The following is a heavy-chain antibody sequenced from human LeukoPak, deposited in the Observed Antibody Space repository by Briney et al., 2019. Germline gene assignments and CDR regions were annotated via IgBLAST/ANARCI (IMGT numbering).Heavy chain of an antibody. V-gene: IGHV3-23*01. J-gene: IGHJ4*02. CDR3: ARDVRGGHFDY. D-gene: IGHD2-15*01. Sequence: GGSLRLSCAASGFTFSSYAMSWVRQAPGKGLEWVSAISGSGGSTYYADSVKGRFTISRDNSKNTLYLQMNSLRVEDTAVYYCARDVRGGHFDYWGQGTLVTVSS. CDR2: ISGSGGST. CDR1: GFTFSSYA.